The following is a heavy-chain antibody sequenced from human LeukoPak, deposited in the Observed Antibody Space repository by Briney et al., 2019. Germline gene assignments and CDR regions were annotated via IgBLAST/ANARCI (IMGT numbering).Heavy chain of an antibody. Sequence: SQTLSLTCTVSCGSISSGDYYWSWIRQPPGKGLEWIGYIYYSGSTYYNPSLKSRVTISVDTSKNQFSLKLSSVTAADTAVYYCARGGYSYGLEFDYWGQGTLVTVSS. D-gene: IGHD5-18*01. CDR1: CGSISSGDYY. V-gene: IGHV4-30-4*08. J-gene: IGHJ4*02. CDR2: IYYSGST. CDR3: ARGGYSYGLEFDY.